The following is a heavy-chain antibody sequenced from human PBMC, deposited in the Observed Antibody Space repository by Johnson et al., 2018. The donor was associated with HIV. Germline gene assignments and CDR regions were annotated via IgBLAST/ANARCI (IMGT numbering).Heavy chain of an antibody. CDR3: ASRYTVDAFDI. Sequence: QVQLVESGGGVVQPGRSLRLSCAASGFTFSSYALHWVRPAPGKGLEWVAVISYDGSNKYYADSAKGRFTISRDNSKHTLYLQMNSLRAEDTAVYYCASRYTVDAFDIWGQGTMVTVSS. J-gene: IGHJ3*02. CDR2: ISYDGSNK. V-gene: IGHV3-30*04. D-gene: IGHD1-1*01. CDR1: GFTFSSYA.